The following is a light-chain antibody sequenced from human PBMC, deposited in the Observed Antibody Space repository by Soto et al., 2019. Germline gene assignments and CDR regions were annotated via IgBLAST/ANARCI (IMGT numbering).Light chain of an antibody. J-gene: IGLJ1*01. CDR3: SSYRTSSTYV. CDR2: EVT. V-gene: IGLV2-14*01. CDR1: SSDVGSYNY. Sequence: QSALTQPASVSGSPGQSITISCTGTSSDVGSYNYVSWYQQYPGQAPKLMFYEVTNRPSGVPDRFSASKSGNTASLTISGLQAGDEADYYCSSYRTSSTYVFGTGTKVTVL.